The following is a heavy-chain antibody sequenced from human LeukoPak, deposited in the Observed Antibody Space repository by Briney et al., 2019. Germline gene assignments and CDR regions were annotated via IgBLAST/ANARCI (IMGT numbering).Heavy chain of an antibody. CDR3: ARLVSGSSGWYYNY. V-gene: IGHV4-34*01. D-gene: IGHD6-19*01. CDR2: INHSGST. Sequence: SETLTLTCAVYGGSFSGYYWSWIRQPPAKGLEWIGEINHSGSTNYNPSLTSRVRISVDTPKNQFSLKVSSVTAADTAVYYCARLVSGSSGWYYNYWGQGTLVTVSS. J-gene: IGHJ4*02. CDR1: GGSFSGYY.